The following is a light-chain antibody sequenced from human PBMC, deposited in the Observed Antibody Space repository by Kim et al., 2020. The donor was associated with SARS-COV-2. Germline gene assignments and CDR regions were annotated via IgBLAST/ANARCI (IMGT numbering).Light chain of an antibody. CDR2: RNT. V-gene: IGLV1-47*01. Sequence: GQRVTISCAGSSSNIGNSYVFWYQQLPGTAPKLLIFRNTQRPSGVPARFSGSKSGTSASLAISGLRSEDAAVYYCAAWDETLSGPVFGGGTKLTVL. CDR1: SSNIGNSY. CDR3: AAWDETLSGPV. J-gene: IGLJ3*02.